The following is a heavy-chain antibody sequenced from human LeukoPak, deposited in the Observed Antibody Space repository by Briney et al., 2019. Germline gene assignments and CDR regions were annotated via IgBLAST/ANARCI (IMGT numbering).Heavy chain of an antibody. J-gene: IGHJ4*02. Sequence: SETLSLTCTVSGGSISSYYWSWIRQPPGKGLEWIGYIYYSGSTNYNPSPKSRVTISVGTSKNQFSLKLSSVTAADTAVYYCARHSRISGYDRGPFDYWGQGTLVTVSS. CDR3: ARHSRISGYDRGPFDY. CDR1: GGSISSYY. V-gene: IGHV4-59*08. D-gene: IGHD5-12*01. CDR2: IYYSGST.